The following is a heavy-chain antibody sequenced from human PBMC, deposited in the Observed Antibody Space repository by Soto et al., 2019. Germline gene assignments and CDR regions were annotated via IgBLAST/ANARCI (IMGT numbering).Heavy chain of an antibody. CDR2: ISTKNGNT. CDR3: ARSYFDSWTEYSNPVKY. CDR1: GYTFANYD. D-gene: IGHD3-3*01. Sequence: QVQLVQSAAEVKKPGASVKVSCKASGYTFANYDISWVRQAPGQGLEWMGWISTKNGNTEYAQSVEGRVTLTADSSTTTVHMELRSLSSDDTAVYYCARSYFDSWTEYSNPVKYWGQGTLVAVSS. V-gene: IGHV1-18*04. J-gene: IGHJ4*02.